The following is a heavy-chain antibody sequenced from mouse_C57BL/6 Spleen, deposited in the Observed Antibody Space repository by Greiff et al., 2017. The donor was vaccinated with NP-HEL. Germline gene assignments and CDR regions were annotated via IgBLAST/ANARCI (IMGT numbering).Heavy chain of an antibody. V-gene: IGHV1-61*01. CDR1: GYTFTSYW. D-gene: IGHD2-5*01. J-gene: IGHJ3*01. CDR3: ARYNYSNYAWFAY. Sequence: QVQLQQSGAELVRPGSSVKLSCKASGYTFTSYWMDWVKQRPGQGLEWIGNIYPSDSETPYNQKFKDKATLTVDKSSSTAYMQLSSLTSEDSAVYYCARYNYSNYAWFAYWGQGTLVTVSA. CDR2: IYPSDSET.